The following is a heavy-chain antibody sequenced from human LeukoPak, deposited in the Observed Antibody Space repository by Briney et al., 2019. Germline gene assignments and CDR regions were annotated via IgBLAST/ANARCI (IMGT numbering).Heavy chain of an antibody. V-gene: IGHV4-39*01. J-gene: IGHJ4*02. CDR2: IYYSGST. CDR1: GGSISSSSYY. D-gene: IGHD3-22*01. CDR3: ARGDYYDSSGYQSPSFDY. Sequence: SETLSLTCTVSGGSISSSSYYWGWIRQPPGKGLEWIGSIYYSGSTYYNPSLKSRVTISVDTSKNQFSLKLSSVTAADTAVYYCARGDYYDSSGYQSPSFDYWGQGTLVTVSS.